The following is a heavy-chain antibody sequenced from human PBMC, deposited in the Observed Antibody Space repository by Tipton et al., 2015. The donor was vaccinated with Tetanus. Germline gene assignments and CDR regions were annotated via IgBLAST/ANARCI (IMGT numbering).Heavy chain of an antibody. V-gene: IGHV1-69*06. CDR1: GYTFTGHY. J-gene: IGHJ5*01. CDR2: IFPQFGTS. D-gene: IGHD2-15*01. Sequence: QSGPEVKRPGASVKVSCKASGYTFTGHYIHWVRQAPGHGPEWMGGIFPQFGTSNYAPKFQGRVTLTADKSTGTVYMDLSSLRPDDTAVYYCVRPDRYCSGGSCHLALDSWGQGSLITVSS. CDR3: VRPDRYCSGGSCHLALDS.